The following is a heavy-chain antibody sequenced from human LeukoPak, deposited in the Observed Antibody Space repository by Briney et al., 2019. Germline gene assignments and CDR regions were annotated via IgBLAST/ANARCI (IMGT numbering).Heavy chain of an antibody. V-gene: IGHV3-30-3*01. D-gene: IGHD3-9*01. CDR1: GFTFSSYA. J-gene: IGHJ4*02. Sequence: GGSLRLSCAASGFTFSSYAMHWVRQAPGKGLEWVAVISYDGSNKYYADSVKGRFTIYRDNSKNTLYLQMNSLRAEDTAVYYCARGGGKVLRYFDWLLPFDYWGQGTLVTVSS. CDR3: ARGGGKVLRYFDWLLPFDY. CDR2: ISYDGSNK.